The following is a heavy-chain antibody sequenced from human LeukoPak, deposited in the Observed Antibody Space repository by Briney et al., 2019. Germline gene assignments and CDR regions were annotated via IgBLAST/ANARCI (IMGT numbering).Heavy chain of an antibody. CDR1: GYTLTELS. D-gene: IGHD6-19*01. J-gene: IGHJ4*02. CDR2: FDPEDGET. V-gene: IGHV1-24*01. Sequence: ASVTVSFTVSGYTLTELSMHWVRQAPGKGLEWMGGFDPEDGETIYAQKFQGRVTMTEDTSTDTAFMELSSLRSEDTAVYYCTTGPYRGRAGLQDYWGQGTLVTVSS. CDR3: TTGPYRGRAGLQDY.